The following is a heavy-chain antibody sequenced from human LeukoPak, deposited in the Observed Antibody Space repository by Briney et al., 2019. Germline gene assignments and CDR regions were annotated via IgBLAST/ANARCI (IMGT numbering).Heavy chain of an antibody. Sequence: ASVKVSCKASGYTFTGYYMHWVRQAPGQGLEWMGWINPNSGGTNYAQKFQGRVTMTRDTSISTAYMELSRLRSDDTAVYYCARLPGYCSSTSCYKGDYWGQGTLVTVSS. CDR1: GYTFTGYY. J-gene: IGHJ4*02. CDR3: ARLPGYCSSTSCYKGDY. CDR2: INPNSGGT. V-gene: IGHV1-2*02. D-gene: IGHD2-2*02.